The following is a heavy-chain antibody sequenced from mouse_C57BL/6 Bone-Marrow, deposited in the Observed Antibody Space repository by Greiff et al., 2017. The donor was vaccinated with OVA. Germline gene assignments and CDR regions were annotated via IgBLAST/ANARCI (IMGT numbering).Heavy chain of an antibody. D-gene: IGHD1-1*01. CDR2: IYPGNSDT. Sequence: VQLQQSGTVLARPGASVKMSCKTSGYTFTSYWMHWVKQRPGQGLEWIGAIYPGNSDTSYNQKFKGKAKLTAVTSASTAYMELSSLTNEDSAVYYCTRWVYYYGSSRDYWGQGTTLTVSS. V-gene: IGHV1-5*01. CDR3: TRWVYYYGSSRDY. CDR1: GYTFTSYW. J-gene: IGHJ2*01.